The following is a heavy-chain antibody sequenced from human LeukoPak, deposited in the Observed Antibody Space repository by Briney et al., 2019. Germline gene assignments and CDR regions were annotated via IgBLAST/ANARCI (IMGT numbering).Heavy chain of an antibody. Sequence: SETLSLTCAVYGGSFSGYYWSWIRQPPGKGLEWIGEINHSGSTNYNPSLKSRVTISVDTSKNQFSLKLSSVTAADTAVYYCARGWFGDQRTLAYYYGMDVWGQGTTVTVSS. CDR1: GGSFSGYY. V-gene: IGHV4-34*01. CDR2: INHSGST. J-gene: IGHJ6*02. CDR3: ARGWFGDQRTLAYYYGMDV. D-gene: IGHD3-10*01.